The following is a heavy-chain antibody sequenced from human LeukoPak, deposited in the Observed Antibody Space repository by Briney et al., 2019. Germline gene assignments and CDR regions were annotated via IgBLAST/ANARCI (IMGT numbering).Heavy chain of an antibody. CDR3: AREFSRSWAYYYGMDV. J-gene: IGHJ6*02. Sequence: GGSLRLSCAASGFTFTSYWMHWVRQAPGKGLVWVSRINSDGSSTTYADSVKGRFTISRDNAKNTLYLQMSSMRAEDTAVYYCAREFSRSWAYYYGMDVWGQGTTVTVSS. CDR1: GFTFTSYW. CDR2: INSDGSST. D-gene: IGHD1-26*01. V-gene: IGHV3-74*01.